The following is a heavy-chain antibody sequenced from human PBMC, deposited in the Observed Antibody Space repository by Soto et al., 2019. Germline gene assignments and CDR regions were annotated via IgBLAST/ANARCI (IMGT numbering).Heavy chain of an antibody. D-gene: IGHD5-18*01. Sequence: SETLSLTGTVSGGSIDSYYGGWIRQPPGKGLEWIGYIYYSGSSNYNPSLKSRVTISVDTSKNQFSLKLSSVTAADTAVYYCARAATRGYSYGLFDYWGQGTLVTVSS. V-gene: IGHV4-59*01. CDR2: IYYSGSS. CDR3: ARAATRGYSYGLFDY. CDR1: GGSIDSYY. J-gene: IGHJ4*02.